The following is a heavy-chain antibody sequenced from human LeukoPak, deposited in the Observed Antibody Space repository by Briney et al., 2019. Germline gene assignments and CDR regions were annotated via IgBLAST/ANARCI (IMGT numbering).Heavy chain of an antibody. V-gene: IGHV4-59*01. D-gene: IGHD3-10*01. J-gene: IGHJ4*02. CDR1: GGSISSYY. CDR2: IYYSGST. Sequence: PSETLSLTCTVSGGSISSYYWSWIRQPPGKGLEWIGYIYYSGSTNYNPSLKSRVTISVDTSKNQFSLKLSSVTAADTAVYYCARRYGSGSYRRFDYWGQGTLVTVSS. CDR3: ARRYGSGSYRRFDY.